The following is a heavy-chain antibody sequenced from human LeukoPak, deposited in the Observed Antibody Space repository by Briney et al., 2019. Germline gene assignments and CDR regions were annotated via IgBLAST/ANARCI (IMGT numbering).Heavy chain of an antibody. CDR2: IYYSGST. V-gene: IGHV4-59*01. D-gene: IGHD5-18*01. CDR1: GGSISSYY. Sequence: SETLSLTCTVSGGSISSYYWSWIRQPPGKGLEWIGYIYYSGSTNYNPSLKSRVTISADTSKNQFSLKLSSVTAADTAVYYCARNTGYSYGIRVRYYFDYWGQGTLVTVSS. CDR3: ARNTGYSYGIRVRYYFDY. J-gene: IGHJ4*02.